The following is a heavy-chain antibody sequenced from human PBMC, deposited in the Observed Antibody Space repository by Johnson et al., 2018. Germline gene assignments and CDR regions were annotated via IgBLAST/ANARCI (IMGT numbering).Heavy chain of an antibody. CDR1: GFTFSSYG. Sequence: VQLVETGGGVVQPGRSLRLSCAASGFTFSSYGMHWVRQAPGKGLEWVAVISYDGSSKNYADSVKGRFTISRDNSKNTLELEMNSLTVEDTAVYYCAKDGGGDSGAFDIWGQGTTVTVSS. V-gene: IGHV3-30*18. J-gene: IGHJ3*02. D-gene: IGHD2-21*02. CDR2: ISYDGSSK. CDR3: AKDGGGDSGAFDI.